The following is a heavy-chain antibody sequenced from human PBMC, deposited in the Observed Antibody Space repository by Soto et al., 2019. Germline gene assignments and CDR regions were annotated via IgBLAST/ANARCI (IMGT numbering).Heavy chain of an antibody. CDR1: GFTFSSYS. J-gene: IGHJ4*02. V-gene: IGHV3-30*04. CDR3: GTVFEH. Sequence: GGSLRLSCAASGFTFSSYSMHWVRQTPGKGLERVAVISYDGSDKYYADSVKGRFTISRDNSKNTLYLQMNSLRVEDTAMYYCGTVFEHWGQGIPVTVSS. CDR2: ISYDGSDK.